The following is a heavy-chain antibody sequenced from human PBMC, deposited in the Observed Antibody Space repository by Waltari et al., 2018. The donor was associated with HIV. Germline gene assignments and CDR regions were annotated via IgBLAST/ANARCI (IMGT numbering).Heavy chain of an antibody. Sequence: QVQLVQSGAAVKKPGASLKVSCRASGYTSTSYHMYWLRQAPGQGLEWMGIINPSGGYTSYAQKFQGRVTMTRDTSTSTVYMELSSLRSDDAAVYYCARVAYSSSWTPPFDYWGQGTLVTVSS. CDR2: INPSGGYT. V-gene: IGHV1-46*01. J-gene: IGHJ4*02. CDR1: GYTSTSYH. D-gene: IGHD6-13*01. CDR3: ARVAYSSSWTPPFDY.